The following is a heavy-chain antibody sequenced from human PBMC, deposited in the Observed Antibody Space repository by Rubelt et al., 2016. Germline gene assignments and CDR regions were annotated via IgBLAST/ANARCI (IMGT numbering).Heavy chain of an antibody. CDR3: ARDKEWLATRGFQNWFDP. V-gene: IGHV1-18*01. Sequence: QVQLVQSGAEVKKPGASVKVSCKASGYTFTSYGISWVRQAPGQGLEWMGWISAYNGNTNYAQKLQGRGTMTTEPATSTAYMELRSLRSDDTAVYYCARDKEWLATRGFQNWFDPWGQGTLVTVSS. CDR2: ISAYNGNT. J-gene: IGHJ5*02. CDR1: GYTFTSYG. D-gene: IGHD6-19*01.